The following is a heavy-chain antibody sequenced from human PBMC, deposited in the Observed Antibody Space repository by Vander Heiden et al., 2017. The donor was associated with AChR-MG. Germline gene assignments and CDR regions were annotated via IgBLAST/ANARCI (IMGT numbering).Heavy chain of an antibody. CDR2: ISSSSSTI. CDR3: ARGYYDSSGYYIYYYYGMDV. CDR1: GFTFSSYR. V-gene: IGHV3-48*01. Sequence: EVQLVDSGGGLVQPGGSLRLSCAASGFTFSSYRMTGVRQAPGKGLEWVSYISSSSSTIYYADSVKGRFTISRDNAKNSLYLQMNSLRAEDTAVYYCARGYYDSSGYYIYYYYGMDVWGQGTTVTVSS. D-gene: IGHD3-22*01. J-gene: IGHJ6*02.